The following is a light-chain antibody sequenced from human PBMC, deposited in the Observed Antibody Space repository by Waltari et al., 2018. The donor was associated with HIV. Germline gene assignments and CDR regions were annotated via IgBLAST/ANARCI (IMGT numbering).Light chain of an antibody. V-gene: IGLV2-14*03. CDR1: SGDIGTVTY. J-gene: IGLJ1*01. CDR3: CSYTVNSTGV. Sequence: QSALTQPASVSGSPGQSIAISCTGTSGDIGTVTYVWWYQQHTGKVPKLIIYDVNVRPSGVSDRFSGSKSGNTATLTISGLHSDDEADYYCCSYTVNSTGVFGAGTKITV. CDR2: DVN.